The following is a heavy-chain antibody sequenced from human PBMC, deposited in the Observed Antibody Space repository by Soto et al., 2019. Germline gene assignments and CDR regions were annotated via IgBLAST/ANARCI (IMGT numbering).Heavy chain of an antibody. Sequence: PSETLSLTCTVSGGSISSYYWSWIRQPPGKGLEWIGFIYYSGSTNYNPSLKSRVTISVDTSKNQLSLKLSSVTAADTAVYYCARHPPFYDFWSGSTKSSYMDVWGKGTTVTVSS. V-gene: IGHV4-59*08. D-gene: IGHD3-3*01. CDR1: GGSISSYY. CDR2: IYYSGST. J-gene: IGHJ6*03. CDR3: ARHPPFYDFWSGSTKSSYMDV.